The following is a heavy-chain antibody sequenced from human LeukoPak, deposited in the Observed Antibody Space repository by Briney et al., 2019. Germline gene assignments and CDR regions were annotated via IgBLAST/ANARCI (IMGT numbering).Heavy chain of an antibody. V-gene: IGHV3-11*05. D-gene: IGHD5-18*01. CDR2: ISSSSSYT. CDR3: AREPIQLWLRGAFDI. CDR1: GFTFSDYY. J-gene: IGHJ4*02. Sequence: GGSLRLSCAASGFTFSDYYMSWIRQAPGKGLEWVSYISSSSSYTNYADSVKGRFTISRDNAKNSLYLQMNSLRAEDTAVYYCAREPIQLWLRGAFDIWGQGTLVTVSS.